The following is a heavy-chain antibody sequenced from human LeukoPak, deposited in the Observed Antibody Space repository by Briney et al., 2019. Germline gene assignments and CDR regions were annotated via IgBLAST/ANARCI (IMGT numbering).Heavy chain of an antibody. Sequence: SETLSLTCTVSGGSISSSSYYWGWIRQPPGKGLEWIGSIYYSGSTYYNPSLKSRVTISVDTSKNQFSLKLSSVTAADMAVYYCARGVGYDFWSGSNWFDPWGQGTLVTVSS. CDR2: IYYSGST. J-gene: IGHJ5*02. CDR3: ARGVGYDFWSGSNWFDP. D-gene: IGHD3-3*01. V-gene: IGHV4-39*01. CDR1: GGSISSSSYY.